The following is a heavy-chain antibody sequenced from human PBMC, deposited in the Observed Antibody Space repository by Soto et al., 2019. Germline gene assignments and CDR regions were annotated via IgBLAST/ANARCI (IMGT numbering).Heavy chain of an antibody. D-gene: IGHD3-10*01. V-gene: IGHV1-18*01. Sequence: SSVKVSCKASGYTFTSYGISWVRQAPGQGLEWMGWISAYNGNTNYAQKLQGRVTMTTDTSTSTAYMELRRLRSDDTAVYYCARVGYYGSGSYHYYYGMDVWGQGTTVTVSS. CDR3: ARVGYYGSGSYHYYYGMDV. CDR1: GYTFTSYG. J-gene: IGHJ6*02. CDR2: ISAYNGNT.